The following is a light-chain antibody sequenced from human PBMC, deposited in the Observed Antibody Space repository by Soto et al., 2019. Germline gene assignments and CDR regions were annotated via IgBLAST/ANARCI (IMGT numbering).Light chain of an antibody. V-gene: IGKV1-39*01. CDR2: AAS. CDR3: QQSYIALWT. Sequence: DIQMTQSPSSLSASVGDRVTITCRGSQPVTNYLSWYQQKPGKAPTLLIYAASRLQSGVPSRLSAGGSLKELTLTINSLLPEDFATYYCQQSYIALWTLGQGAKVDIQ. J-gene: IGKJ1*01. CDR1: QPVTNY.